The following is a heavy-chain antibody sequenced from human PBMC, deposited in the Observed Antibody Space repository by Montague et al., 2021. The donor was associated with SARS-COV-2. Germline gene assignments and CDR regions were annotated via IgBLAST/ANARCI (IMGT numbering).Heavy chain of an antibody. Sequence: SLRLSGAASVFTFSHSAMNSVRQAPGKGLEWVSGRSGSCGGPHYSDSFXVRFTISRDNSKNVLYLQMNSLRAEDTALYYCAKDSYYYGLGYGMDVWGQGTTVTVSS. CDR2: RSGSCGGP. V-gene: IGHV3-23*01. CDR3: AKDSYYYGLGYGMDV. J-gene: IGHJ6*02. CDR1: VFTFSHSA. D-gene: IGHD3-10*01.